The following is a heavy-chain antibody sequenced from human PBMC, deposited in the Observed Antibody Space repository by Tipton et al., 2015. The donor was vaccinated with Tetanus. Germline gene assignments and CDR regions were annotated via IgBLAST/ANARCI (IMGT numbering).Heavy chain of an antibody. CDR1: GASISSGGYF. Sequence: SLTCSVSGASISSGGYFWNWIRHRPGKGLEWIGYIYYSGSTFYNPSLKSRVTISVDTSKNQFSLKLSSVTAADTAVYYCARGTGDYWGQGTLVTVSS. CDR3: ARGTGDY. V-gene: IGHV4-31*03. D-gene: IGHD1-14*01. CDR2: IYYSGST. J-gene: IGHJ4*02.